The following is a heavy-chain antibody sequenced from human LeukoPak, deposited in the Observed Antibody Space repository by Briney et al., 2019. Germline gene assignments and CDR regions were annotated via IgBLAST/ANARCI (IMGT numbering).Heavy chain of an antibody. CDR1: NDSISNYY. CDR3: ARSRSGYGYEHGAFEI. Sequence: SETLSLTCTVSNDSISNYYWSWIRQPPGKGLEWIAYIDYRGSTTNNPSLRSRITISVDTSRNQFSLKLHSVTAADTAVYYCARSRSGYGYEHGAFEIWGQGTMVTVSS. CDR2: IDYRGST. D-gene: IGHD5-12*01. V-gene: IGHV4-59*01. J-gene: IGHJ3*02.